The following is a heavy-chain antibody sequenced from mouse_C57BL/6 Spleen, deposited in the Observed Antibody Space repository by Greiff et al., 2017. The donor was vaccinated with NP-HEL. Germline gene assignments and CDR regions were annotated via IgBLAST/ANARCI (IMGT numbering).Heavy chain of an antibody. V-gene: IGHV5-4*01. Sequence: EVQLVESGGGLVKPGGSLKLSCAASGFTFSSYAMSWVRQTPEKRLAWVATISDGGSYTYYPDNVKGRFTISRDNAKNNLYLQMSHLKSEDTAMYYCARDNDYFDYWGQGTTLTVSS. D-gene: IGHD2-3*01. CDR1: GFTFSSYA. CDR2: ISDGGSYT. CDR3: ARDNDYFDY. J-gene: IGHJ2*01.